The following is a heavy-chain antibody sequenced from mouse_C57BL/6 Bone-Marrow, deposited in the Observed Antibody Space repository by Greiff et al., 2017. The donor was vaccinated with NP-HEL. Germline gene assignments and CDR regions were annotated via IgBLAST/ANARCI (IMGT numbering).Heavy chain of an antibody. Sequence: VKLVESGPGLVAPSQSLSITCTVSGFSLTSYAISWVRQPPGKGLEWLGVIWTGGGTHYNSALKSRLSISKDNSKSQVFLKMNSLQTDDTARYYCARNSAPPAWFADWGQGTLVTVSA. V-gene: IGHV2-9-1*01. CDR3: ARNSAPPAWFAD. CDR2: IWTGGGT. J-gene: IGHJ3*01. CDR1: GFSLTSYA.